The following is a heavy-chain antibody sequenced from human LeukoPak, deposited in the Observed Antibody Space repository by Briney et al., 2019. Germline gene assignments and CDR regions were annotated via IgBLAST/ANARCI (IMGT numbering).Heavy chain of an antibody. J-gene: IGHJ6*02. CDR3: ARDLAKKNDILTGYYYYYYGMDV. CDR2: ISAYNGNT. V-gene: IGHV1-18*01. CDR1: GYTFTSYG. D-gene: IGHD3-9*01. Sequence: ASVEVSCKASGYTFTSYGISWVRQAPGQGLEWMGWISAYNGNTNYAQKLQGRVTMTTDTSTSTAYMELRSLRSDDTAVYYCARDLAKKNDILTGYYYYYYGMDVWGQGTTVTVSS.